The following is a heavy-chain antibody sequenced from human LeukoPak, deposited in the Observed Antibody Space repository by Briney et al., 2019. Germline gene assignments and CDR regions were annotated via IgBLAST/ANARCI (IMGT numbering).Heavy chain of an antibody. V-gene: IGHV1-18*01. CDR3: ARVADYDILTAYGMDV. D-gene: IGHD3-9*01. CDR2: NSAYIGNT. CDR1: GYTFTSYG. J-gene: IGHJ6*02. Sequence: ASVKVSCKASGYTFTSYGISWVRQAPGQGREGVGWNSAYIGNTNYAQKLHGRVTMTTDISTSTAYMELRSLRSDDTAVYYCARVADYDILTAYGMDVWGQGTTVTVSS.